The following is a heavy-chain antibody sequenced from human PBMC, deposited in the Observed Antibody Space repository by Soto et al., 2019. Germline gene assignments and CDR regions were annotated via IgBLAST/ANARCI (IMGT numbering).Heavy chain of an antibody. CDR2: IIPIFGTA. CDR3: ARESYYDNSGSPPAFDY. J-gene: IGHJ4*02. V-gene: IGHV1-69*13. Sequence: GASVKVSCKASGGTFSCYAISWVRHAPGQGLEWMGGIIPIFGTANYAQKFQGRVTITADESTSTAYMELSSLRSDDTAVYYSARESYYDNSGSPPAFDYWGQGTLVTVSS. D-gene: IGHD3-22*01. CDR1: GGTFSCYA.